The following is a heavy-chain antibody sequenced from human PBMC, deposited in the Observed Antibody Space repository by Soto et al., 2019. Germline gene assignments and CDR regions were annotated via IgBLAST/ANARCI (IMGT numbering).Heavy chain of an antibody. Sequence: QVQLRESGPGLVKPSDTLSLICTVSGGSISTYYWSWIRQPPGKGLELIASVYYNGFTNYNPSLMSRVTMSVDTFRNQFSLRLNSVTAADTAMYYCARVSYDLVYYFDFWGQGTLVTVSS. V-gene: IGHV4-59*07. CDR3: ARVSYDLVYYFDF. CDR1: GGSISTYY. J-gene: IGHJ4*02. D-gene: IGHD3-16*01. CDR2: VYYNGFT.